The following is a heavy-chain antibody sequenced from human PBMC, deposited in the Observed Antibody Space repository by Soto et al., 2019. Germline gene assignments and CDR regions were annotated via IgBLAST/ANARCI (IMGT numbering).Heavy chain of an antibody. CDR2: IYWDDDK. V-gene: IGHV2-5*02. J-gene: IGHJ4*02. CDR3: GYSPPEMDCGGDCYHNPPFHH. D-gene: IGHD2-21*02. CDR1: GFSLSVAGVA. Sequence: QISLKESGPTLVKPTQTLTLTCTFSGFSLSVAGVAVGWVRQPPGQALEWLALIYWDDDKLYSPSLKSRLNITKDTSKNLVVLTMANMDPVDTATYYCGYSPPEMDCGGDCYHNPPFHHRGQGTLVTVSS.